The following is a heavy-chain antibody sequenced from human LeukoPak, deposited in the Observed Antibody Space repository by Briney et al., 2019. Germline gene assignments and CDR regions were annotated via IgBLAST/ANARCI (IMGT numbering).Heavy chain of an antibody. V-gene: IGHV3-23*01. Sequence: GGSLRLSCPAPGFPFSNYAMSWVPQAPGKGLRWVSTIIGGGGSTYYAYYADSVKGRFTISRDNAKNTLYLQMNSLRAEDTAVYYCARGTGAYYYYGMDVWGQGTTVTVSS. D-gene: IGHD3/OR15-3a*01. J-gene: IGHJ6*02. CDR1: GFPFSNYA. CDR3: ARGTGAYYYYGMDV. CDR2: IIGGGGST.